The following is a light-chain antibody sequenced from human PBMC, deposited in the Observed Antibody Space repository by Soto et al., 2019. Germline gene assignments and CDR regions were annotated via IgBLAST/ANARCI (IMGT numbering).Light chain of an antibody. V-gene: IGLV2-11*01. CDR2: DVS. J-gene: IGLJ1*01. CDR3: CSYAGSPYV. Sequence: QSAPTQPRSVSGSPGQSVTISCTGTSSDVGEYDYVSWYQQHPGKAPKLMIFDVSERPSGVPDRFSGSKTGNTASLTISELQAEDEADYYCCSYAGSPYVFGTGTKLTVL. CDR1: SSDVGEYDY.